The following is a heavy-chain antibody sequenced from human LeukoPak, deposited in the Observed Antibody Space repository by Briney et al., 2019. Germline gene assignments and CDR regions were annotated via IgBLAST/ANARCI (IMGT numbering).Heavy chain of an antibody. CDR1: GYTFTSYG. Sequence: GASVKVSCKASGYTFTSYGISWVRQAPGQGLEWMGWISAYNGNTNYAQKLQGRVTMTTDTSTSTAYMELRSLRSDDTAVYYCARVPVPISGSYLLWFDPWGQGTLVTVSS. CDR3: ARVPVPISGSYLLWFDP. V-gene: IGHV1-18*01. D-gene: IGHD1-26*01. J-gene: IGHJ5*02. CDR2: ISAYNGNT.